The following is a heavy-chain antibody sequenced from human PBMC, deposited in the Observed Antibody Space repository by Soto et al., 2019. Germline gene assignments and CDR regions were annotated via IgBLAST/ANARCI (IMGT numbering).Heavy chain of an antibody. CDR1: GFTFGDYA. CDR3: ARDGTYSSSADS. V-gene: IGHV3-74*01. Sequence: GGSLRLSCTASGFTFGDYAMSWVRQAPGKGLVWVSRINSDGRSTGYADSVKGRFTISRDNAKNTLFLQMNSLRAEDTAVYYCARDGTYSSSADSWGQGTLVTVSS. D-gene: IGHD6-6*01. J-gene: IGHJ4*02. CDR2: INSDGRST.